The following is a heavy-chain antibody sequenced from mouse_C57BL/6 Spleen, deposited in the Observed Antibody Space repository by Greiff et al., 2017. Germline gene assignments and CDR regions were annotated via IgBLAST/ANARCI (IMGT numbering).Heavy chain of an antibody. Sequence: LQESGPELVKPGASVKISCKASGYAFSSSWMNWVKQRPGKGLEWIGRIYPGDGDTNYNGKFKGKATLTADKSSSTAYMQLSSLTSEDSAVSFCARSAQATAWFAYWGQGTLVTVSA. V-gene: IGHV1-82*01. CDR3: ARSAQATAWFAY. J-gene: IGHJ3*01. CDR2: IYPGDGDT. D-gene: IGHD3-2*02. CDR1: GYAFSSSW.